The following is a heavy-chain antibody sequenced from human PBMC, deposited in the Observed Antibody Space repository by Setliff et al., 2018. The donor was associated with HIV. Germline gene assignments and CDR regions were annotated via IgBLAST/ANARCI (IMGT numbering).Heavy chain of an antibody. J-gene: IGHJ6*03. V-gene: IGHV1-18*01. CDR1: GYTFTSYG. CDR2: ISGYSGNT. D-gene: IGHD2-15*01. Sequence: ASVKVSCKASGYTFTSYGISWLRQAPGQGLEWMGWISGYSGNTNYAQKFQDRVTMTTDTPTSTVYMELSSLRSEDTAVYYCARIGRTPYYYYYMDVWGKGTTVTVSS. CDR3: ARIGRTPYYYYYMDV.